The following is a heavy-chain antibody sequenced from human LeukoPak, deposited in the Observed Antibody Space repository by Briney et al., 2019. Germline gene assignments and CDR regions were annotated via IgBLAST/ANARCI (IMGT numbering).Heavy chain of an antibody. V-gene: IGHV4-34*01. CDR1: GGSISGYY. Sequence: SETLSLTCAVSGGSISGYYWSWIRQPPGKGLEWIGEINHSGSTNYNPSLKSRVTISVDTSKNQFSLKLSSVTAEDTAVYYCARVNIVSTFDYWGQGTLVTVSS. J-gene: IGHJ4*02. CDR2: INHSGST. D-gene: IGHD5-12*01. CDR3: ARVNIVSTFDY.